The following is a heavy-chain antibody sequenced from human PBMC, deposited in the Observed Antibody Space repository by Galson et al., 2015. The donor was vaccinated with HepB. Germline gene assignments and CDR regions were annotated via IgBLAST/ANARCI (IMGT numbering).Heavy chain of an antibody. Sequence: SLRLSCAASGFTFSDYYMSWIRQAPGKGLEWVSYISSSGSTIYYADSVKGRFTISRDNAKNSLYLQMNSLRAEDTAVYYCARDLGRRSFGDYDGPYYYYGMDVWGQGTTVTVSS. D-gene: IGHD4-17*01. V-gene: IGHV3-11*01. J-gene: IGHJ6*02. CDR2: ISSSGSTI. CDR1: GFTFSDYY. CDR3: ARDLGRRSFGDYDGPYYYYGMDV.